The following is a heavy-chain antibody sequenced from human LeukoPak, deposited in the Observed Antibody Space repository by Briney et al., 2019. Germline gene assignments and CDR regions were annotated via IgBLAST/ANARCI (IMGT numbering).Heavy chain of an antibody. CDR2: INGDGSDI. Sequence: GGSLRLSCAASGFTFSSYWMHWVRHAPGKGLVWVSRINGDGSDIIYADSVKGRFTFSRDNAKNTLYLQMNSLRDEDTAVYYCAKSATIAAAGGFDYWGQGTLVTVSS. J-gene: IGHJ4*02. CDR1: GFTFSSYW. D-gene: IGHD6-13*01. CDR3: AKSATIAAAGGFDY. V-gene: IGHV3-74*01.